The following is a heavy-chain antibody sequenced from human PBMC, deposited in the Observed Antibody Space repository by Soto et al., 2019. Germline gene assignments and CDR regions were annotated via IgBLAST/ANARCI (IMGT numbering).Heavy chain of an antibody. Sequence: DVQLVESGGGLVQPGRSLRLSCAASGFTFDDYAMHWVRQAPGKGLEWVSGISWNSGSIGYADSVKGRFTISRDNAKNSLYLQMNSRRAEDTALYYCAKTKLKGSSWLGGFDSWGQGALVTVSS. V-gene: IGHV3-9*01. CDR2: ISWNSGSI. CDR1: GFTFDDYA. D-gene: IGHD6-13*01. J-gene: IGHJ4*02. CDR3: AKTKLKGSSWLGGFDS.